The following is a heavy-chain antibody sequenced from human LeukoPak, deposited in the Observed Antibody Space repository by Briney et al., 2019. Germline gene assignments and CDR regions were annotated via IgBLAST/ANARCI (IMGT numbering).Heavy chain of an antibody. CDR3: AKDGGGYCNNSSC. V-gene: IGHV3-23*01. Sequence: GGSLRLSCAASGFTFSNYAMSWVREAPGKGLECVSAISDSGDKTDYADSVRGRFTIYRDNSKDTLYLQMNSLGAADTAVYYCAKDGGGYCNNSSCWGQGTLVTVSS. CDR1: GFTFSNYA. J-gene: IGHJ4*02. D-gene: IGHD2-2*01. CDR2: ISDSGDKT.